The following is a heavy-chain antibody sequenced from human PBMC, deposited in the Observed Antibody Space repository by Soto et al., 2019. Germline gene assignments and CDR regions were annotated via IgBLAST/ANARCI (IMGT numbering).Heavy chain of an antibody. V-gene: IGHV4-39*01. J-gene: IGHJ5*02. CDR3: ATQEVGGSYVYTFDP. D-gene: IGHD1-26*01. CDR1: GGSISSSNYY. CDR2: IYYSGST. Sequence: QLQLQESGPGLVKPSETLSLTCTVSGGSISSSNYYWGWILQPPGKGLEWIGSIYYSGSTYYNPSLQSRVTISVDTSKNQFSLKLSSVTAADTAVYYCATQEVGGSYVYTFDPWGQGTLVTVSS.